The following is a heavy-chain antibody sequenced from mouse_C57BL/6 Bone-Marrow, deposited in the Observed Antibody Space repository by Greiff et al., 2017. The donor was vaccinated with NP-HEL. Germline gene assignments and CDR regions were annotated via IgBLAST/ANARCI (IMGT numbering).Heavy chain of an antibody. CDR1: GFSLTSYG. V-gene: IGHV2-2*01. J-gene: IGHJ3*01. CDR3: ARGDSSGYAFAY. CDR2: IWSGGST. Sequence: QVQLQQSGPGLVQPSQSLSITCTVSGFSLTSYGVHWVRQSPGKGLEWLGVIWSGGSTDYNAAFISRLSISKDNSKSQVFFKMNSLQADDTAIDYCARGDSSGYAFAYWGQGTLVTVSA. D-gene: IGHD3-2*02.